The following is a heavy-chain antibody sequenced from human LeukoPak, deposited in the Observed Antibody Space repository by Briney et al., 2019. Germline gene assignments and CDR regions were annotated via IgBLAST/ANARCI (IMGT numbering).Heavy chain of an antibody. J-gene: IGHJ4*02. V-gene: IGHV4-34*01. CDR2: INHSGST. Sequence: PSETLSLTCAVYGGSFSGYYWSRIRQPPGKGLEWIGEINHSGSTNYNPSLKGRVTISVDTSKNQFSLKLSSVTAADTAVYYCAREHELAAAGTELDYWGQGTLVTVSS. CDR1: GGSFSGYY. D-gene: IGHD6-13*01. CDR3: AREHELAAAGTELDY.